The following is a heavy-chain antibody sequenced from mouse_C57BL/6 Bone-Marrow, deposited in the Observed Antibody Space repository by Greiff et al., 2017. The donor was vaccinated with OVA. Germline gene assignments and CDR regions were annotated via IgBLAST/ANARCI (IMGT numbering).Heavy chain of an antibody. CDR3: ARAGDYYGSSIDY. J-gene: IGHJ2*01. D-gene: IGHD1-1*01. CDR1: GFTFSSYA. V-gene: IGHV5-4*01. CDR2: ISDGGSYT. Sequence: EVQGVESGGGLVKPGGSLKLSCAASGFTFSSYAMSWVRQTPEKRLEWVATISDGGSYTYYPDNVKGRFTISRDNAKNNLYLQMSHLKSEDTAMYYCARAGDYYGSSIDYWGQGTTLTVSS.